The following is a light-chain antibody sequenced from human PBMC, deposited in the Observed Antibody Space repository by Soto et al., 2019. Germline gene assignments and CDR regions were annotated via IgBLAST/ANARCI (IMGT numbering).Light chain of an antibody. Sequence: QSALTQPPSASATPGQRVTISCSGSSSNIGSRTVNWYQQLPGSAPKLLVYNGNQRPSGVPDRFSGSKSGTSASLAISGLQSEDEADYYCAAWDDSLHVIFGGGTKLTVL. J-gene: IGLJ2*01. V-gene: IGLV1-44*01. CDR1: SSNIGSRT. CDR3: AAWDDSLHVI. CDR2: NGN.